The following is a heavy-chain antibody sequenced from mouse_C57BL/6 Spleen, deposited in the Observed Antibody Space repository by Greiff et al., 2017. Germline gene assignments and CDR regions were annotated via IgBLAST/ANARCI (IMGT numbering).Heavy chain of an antibody. CDR1: GFTFSDYY. V-gene: IGHV5-16*01. D-gene: IGHD4-1*01. Sequence: DVQLVESEGGLVQPGSSMKLSCTASGFTFSDYYMAWVRQVPEKGLEWVANINYDGSSTYYLDSLKSRFIISRDNAKNILYLQMSSLKSEDTATYYCARTGSYYFDYWGQGTTLTVSS. CDR3: ARTGSYYFDY. J-gene: IGHJ2*01. CDR2: INYDGSST.